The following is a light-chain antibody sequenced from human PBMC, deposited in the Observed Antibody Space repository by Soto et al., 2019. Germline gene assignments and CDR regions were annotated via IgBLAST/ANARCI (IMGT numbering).Light chain of an antibody. CDR1: SSNIGNNY. Sequence: QSVLTRPPSVSAAPGQKVTISCSGSSSNIGNNYVSWYQQLPGTAPKLLIYDNNKRPSGNPDRFSDSKSGTSATLGITGLQTGDEADYYCGTWDSSLSAYAFGTGTKVTV. V-gene: IGLV1-51*01. CDR3: GTWDSSLSAYA. CDR2: DNN. J-gene: IGLJ1*01.